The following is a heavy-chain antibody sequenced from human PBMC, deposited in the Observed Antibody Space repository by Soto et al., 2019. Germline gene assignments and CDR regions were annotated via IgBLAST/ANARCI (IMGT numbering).Heavy chain of an antibody. Sequence: ASVNVSCKASGYTFTSYAMHWVRQAPGQRLEWMGWINAGNGNTKYSQKFQGRVTITRDTSASTAYMELSSLRSEDTAVYYCAREDSSGYYFNDAFDIWGQGTMDTVSS. V-gene: IGHV1-3*01. CDR1: GYTFTSYA. CDR3: AREDSSGYYFNDAFDI. J-gene: IGHJ3*02. D-gene: IGHD3-22*01. CDR2: INAGNGNT.